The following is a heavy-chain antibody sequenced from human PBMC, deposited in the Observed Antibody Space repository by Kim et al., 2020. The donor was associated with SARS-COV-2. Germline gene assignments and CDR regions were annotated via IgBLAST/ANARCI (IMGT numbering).Heavy chain of an antibody. CDR3: ARDLYPSYFDY. D-gene: IGHD3-16*01. Sequence: GGSLRLSCAASGFTFSSYSMNWVRQAPGKGLEWVSYISSGSSTIYYADSVKGRFTISRDNAKNSLYLQMNSLRAEDTAVYFCARDLYPSYFDYWGQGTLV. V-gene: IGHV3-48*04. CDR2: ISSGSSTI. CDR1: GFTFSSYS. J-gene: IGHJ4*02.